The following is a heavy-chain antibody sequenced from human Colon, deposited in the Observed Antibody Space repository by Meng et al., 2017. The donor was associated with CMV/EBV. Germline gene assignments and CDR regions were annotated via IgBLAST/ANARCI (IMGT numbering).Heavy chain of an antibody. CDR1: GFPFSSFT. Sequence: GESLKISCVAPGFPFSSFTMHWVRQAPGKGLEWVSSISPSGNYIHYADSLKGRFTISRDNTKNSLFLQMNSLRADDTADSYCARDFTSGRPWGPGTLVTVSS. CDR2: ISPSGNYI. J-gene: IGHJ5*02. CDR3: ARDFTSGRP. V-gene: IGHV3-21*06.